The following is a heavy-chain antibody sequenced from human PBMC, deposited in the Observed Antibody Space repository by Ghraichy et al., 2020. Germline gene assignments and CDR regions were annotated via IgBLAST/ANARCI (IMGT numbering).Heavy chain of an antibody. Sequence: LSLTCAASGFTFSRYSMNWVRQSPGKGLEWVSSISSSSSYIYYADSVKCRFTISRDNAKNSLYLQMNSLRAEDTAVYYCARDLSGGSFGLQPFLDYWGQGTLVTVSS. J-gene: IGHJ4*02. V-gene: IGHV3-21*01. D-gene: IGHD2-15*01. CDR2: ISSSSSYI. CDR1: GFTFSRYS. CDR3: ARDLSGGSFGLQPFLDY.